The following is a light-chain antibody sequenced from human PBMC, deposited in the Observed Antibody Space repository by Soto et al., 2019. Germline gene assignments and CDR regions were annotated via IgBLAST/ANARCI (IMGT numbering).Light chain of an antibody. Sequence: QTVVTQEPSLSVSPGGTVTLTCGLSSGSVSTFYYASWYRQTPGQPPRTLIYSTDTRSSGVPDRFSGSILGSVAALTITGAQADDESDYYCLLFIRSGVVFDGGTKLTVL. CDR1: SGSVSTFYY. J-gene: IGLJ2*01. CDR2: STD. CDR3: LLFIRSGVV. V-gene: IGLV8-61*01.